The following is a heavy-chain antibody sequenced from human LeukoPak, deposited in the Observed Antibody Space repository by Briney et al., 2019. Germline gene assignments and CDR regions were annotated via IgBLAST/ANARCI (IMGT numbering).Heavy chain of an antibody. CDR2: INWRGDVT. D-gene: IGHD6-13*01. CDR1: GFTFEDHG. J-gene: IGHJ2*01. V-gene: IGHV3-20*04. CDR3: AKGYIIAGRQWYLDL. Sequence: GGSLRLACATSGFTFEDHGMSWVRQVPGKRLEWVSVINWRGDVTGYAASVWGRFTISRDNAKDSLYLQMNSLRAEDAAVYYCAKGYIIAGRQWYLDLWGRGTLVGVSS.